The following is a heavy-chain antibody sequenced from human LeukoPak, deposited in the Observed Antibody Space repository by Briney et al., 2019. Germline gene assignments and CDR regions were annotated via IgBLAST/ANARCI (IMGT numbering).Heavy chain of an antibody. CDR2: IRQDGSDK. D-gene: IGHD6-6*01. CDR3: ARYSISSHGFDY. Sequence: GGSLRLSCAASGFTFSSYGMSWVRQAPGKGLEWVAHIRQDGSDKYYVDSVKGRFTMSRDNAKNSLYLQMNGLRAEDTAVYYCARYSISSHGFDYWGQGTLVSVSS. CDR1: GFTFSSYG. J-gene: IGHJ4*02. V-gene: IGHV3-7*01.